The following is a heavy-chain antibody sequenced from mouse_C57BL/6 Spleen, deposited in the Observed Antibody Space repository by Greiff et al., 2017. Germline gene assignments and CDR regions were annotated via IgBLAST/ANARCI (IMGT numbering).Heavy chain of an antibody. J-gene: IGHJ2*01. V-gene: IGHV1-53*01. CDR3: ARDGYYGSSSEY. D-gene: IGHD1-1*01. CDR2: INPSNGGT. Sequence: QVQLQQPGTELVKPGASVKLSCKASGYTFTSYWMHWVKQRHGQGLEWIGNINPSNGGTNYNEKFKSKATLTVYKSSSTSYMQLSSLTSEDSAVYYCARDGYYGSSSEYWGQGTTLTVSS. CDR1: GYTFTSYW.